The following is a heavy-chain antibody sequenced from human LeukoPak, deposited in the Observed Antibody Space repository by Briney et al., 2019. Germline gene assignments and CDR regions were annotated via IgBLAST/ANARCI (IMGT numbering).Heavy chain of an antibody. D-gene: IGHD2-2*01. CDR2: ISGSGGST. CDR1: GFTFSSYG. J-gene: IGHJ6*02. V-gene: IGHV3-23*01. CDR3: AKVPAARYYYYGMDV. Sequence: PGGSLRLSCAASGFTFSSYGMHWVRQAPGKGLEWVSAISGSGGSTYYADSVKGRFTISRDNSKNTLYLQMNSLRAEDTAVYYCAKVPAARYYYYGMDVWGQGTTVTVSS.